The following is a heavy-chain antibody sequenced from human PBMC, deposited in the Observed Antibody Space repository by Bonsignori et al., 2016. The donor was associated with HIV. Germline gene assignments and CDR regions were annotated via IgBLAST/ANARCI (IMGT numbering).Heavy chain of an antibody. D-gene: IGHD3-10*01. CDR2: IKQDGSEK. Sequence: VRQMPGKGLEWVANIKQDGSEKYYVDSVKGRFTISRDNAKNSLYLQMNSLRAEDTAVYYCARDSLYYSIWGQGTMVTVSS. J-gene: IGHJ3*02. CDR3: ARDSLYYSI. V-gene: IGHV3-7*05.